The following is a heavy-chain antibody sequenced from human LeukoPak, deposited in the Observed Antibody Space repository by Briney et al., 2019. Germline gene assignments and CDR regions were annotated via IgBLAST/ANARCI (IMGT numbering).Heavy chain of an antibody. J-gene: IGHJ4*02. CDR2: INANNGNT. D-gene: IGHD6-19*01. V-gene: IGHV1-18*01. CDR3: ARGIAVAGNDY. Sequence: ASVKVSCKASGYTFTNYGITWVRQAPGQGLEWMGWINANNGNTNYAQNFQGRVTMTRDTSTSTAYMDLRSLRSDDTAVYYCARGIAVAGNDYWGQGTLVTVSS. CDR1: GYTFTNYG.